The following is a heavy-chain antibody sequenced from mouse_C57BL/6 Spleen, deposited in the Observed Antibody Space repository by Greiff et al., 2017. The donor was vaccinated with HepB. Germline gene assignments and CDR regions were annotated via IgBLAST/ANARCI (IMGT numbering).Heavy chain of an antibody. CDR2: INPSTGGT. D-gene: IGHD4-1*02. CDR1: GYSFTGYY. Sequence: EVQLQQSGPELVKPGASVKISCKASGYSFTGYYMNWVKQSPEKSLEWIGEINPSTGGTTYNQKFKAKATLTVDKSSSTAYMQLKSLTSEDSAVYYCARGSPYQLGAMDYWGQGTSVTVSS. J-gene: IGHJ4*01. V-gene: IGHV1-42*01. CDR3: ARGSPYQLGAMDY.